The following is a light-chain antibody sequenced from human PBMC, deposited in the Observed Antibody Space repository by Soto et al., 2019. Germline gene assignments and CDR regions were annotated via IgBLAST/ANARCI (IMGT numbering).Light chain of an antibody. J-gene: IGKJ1*01. CDR1: QDIRND. Sequence: DIQMTQSPSSLSASVGDRVTITCRASQDIRNDLGWYQQKPGKAPKRLIYTASSLLSGVPSRFSGSGSGTEFPLTISSLQPEAFATYYCLQHNSYPSGTFGQGTKVEIK. V-gene: IGKV1-17*01. CDR2: TAS. CDR3: LQHNSYPSGT.